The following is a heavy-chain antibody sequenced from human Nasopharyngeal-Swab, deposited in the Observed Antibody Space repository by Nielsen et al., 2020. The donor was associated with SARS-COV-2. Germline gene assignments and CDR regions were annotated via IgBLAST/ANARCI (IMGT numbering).Heavy chain of an antibody. Sequence: ASVKVSCKASGYTFTSYYMHWVRQAPGQGLEWMGIINPSGGSTSYTQKFQGRVTMTGDTSTSTVYMELSSLRSEDTAVYYCARGRITGTTLWSPKANDTFDIWGQGTMVTVSS. D-gene: IGHD1-7*01. V-gene: IGHV1-46*01. CDR1: GYTFTSYY. CDR3: ARGRITGTTLWSPKANDTFDI. J-gene: IGHJ3*02. CDR2: INPSGGST.